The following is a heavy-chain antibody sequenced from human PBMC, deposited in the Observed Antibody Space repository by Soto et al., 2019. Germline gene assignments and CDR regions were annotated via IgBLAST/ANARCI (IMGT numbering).Heavy chain of an antibody. J-gene: IGHJ3*02. Sequence: QLQLQESGPGLVKPSETLSLTCTVSGGSISSSSYYWGWIRQPPGKGLEWIGSIYYSWSTYYNPSHKSRVTTPVDTSKNHVSRKLSGVAVAETGVYYCGRRQHLWTDAFGIWGQGTLVNGSS. CDR2: IYYSWST. V-gene: IGHV4-39*01. CDR1: GGSISSSSYY. CDR3: GRRQHLWTDAFGI. D-gene: IGHD3-3*02.